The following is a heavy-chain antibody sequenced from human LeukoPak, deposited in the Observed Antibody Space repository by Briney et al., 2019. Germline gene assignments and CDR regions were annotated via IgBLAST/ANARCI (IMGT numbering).Heavy chain of an antibody. J-gene: IGHJ4*02. Sequence: SGRSLRLSCAASGFTFSAYAMSWVRQAPGKGLEWVSGMSGDGGTTYYADSVKGRFTISRDNSKNTLYLQMNNLRAEDTAVYYCARRDYYDSSGYSPLFDYWGQGTLVTVSS. V-gene: IGHV3-23*01. D-gene: IGHD3-22*01. CDR2: MSGDGGTT. CDR1: GFTFSAYA. CDR3: ARRDYYDSSGYSPLFDY.